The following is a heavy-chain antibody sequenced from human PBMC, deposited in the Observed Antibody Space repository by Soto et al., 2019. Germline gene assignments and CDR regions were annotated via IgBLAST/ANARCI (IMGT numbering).Heavy chain of an antibody. V-gene: IGHV3-48*01. CDR3: AREGAEDIVVVVAAHPRVWDY. D-gene: IGHD2-15*01. CDR2: ISGSSSTI. J-gene: IGHJ4*02. Sequence: EVQLVESGGGLVQPGGSLRLSCAASGFTFSSYSMNCVRQAPGKGLEWVSYISGSSSTIYYADSVKGRFTNSRDNAKNGLYLQMNSLGAEDTAVYYCAREGAEDIVVVVAAHPRVWDYWGQGTLGTVSS. CDR1: GFTFSSYS.